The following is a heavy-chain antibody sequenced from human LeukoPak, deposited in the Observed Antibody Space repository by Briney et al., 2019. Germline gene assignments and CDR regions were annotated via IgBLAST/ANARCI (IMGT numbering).Heavy chain of an antibody. Sequence: PSETLSLTCSVSGDSITSFDWSWVRQTAGKGLEWIGRIYSNEHTYSNPSLRGRVTISVDKSRNLVSLRLSSVAAADTGVYYCARDRGIGIVESRVAFDLWGQGTMVTVSS. J-gene: IGHJ3*01. V-gene: IGHV4-4*07. CDR1: GDSITSFD. D-gene: IGHD3-22*01. CDR3: ARDRGIGIVESRVAFDL. CDR2: IYSNEHT.